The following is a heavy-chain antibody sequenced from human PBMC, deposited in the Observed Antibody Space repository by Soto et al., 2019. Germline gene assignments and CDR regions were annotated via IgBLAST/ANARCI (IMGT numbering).Heavy chain of an antibody. Sequence: QVQLQESGPGLVKPSDTLSLNCTVSGGSISGYYWSWIRQPPGKGLEYIGYIYFRGSTNYNPSLKCRVTMSVDTSRNLFSLKVNSVTAADTAVYYCARQQLLPYYYALDVWGQGTTVTVSS. D-gene: IGHD6-13*01. V-gene: IGHV4-59*07. CDR3: ARQQLLPYYYALDV. CDR2: IYFRGST. J-gene: IGHJ6*02. CDR1: GGSISGYY.